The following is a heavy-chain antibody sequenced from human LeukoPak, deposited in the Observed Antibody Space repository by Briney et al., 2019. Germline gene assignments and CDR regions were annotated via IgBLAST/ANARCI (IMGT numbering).Heavy chain of an antibody. CDR1: GGSISSYY. V-gene: IGHV4-59*01. J-gene: IGHJ4*02. CDR3: ATVVTRDYFDY. Sequence: SETLSLTCTVSGGSISSYYWSWIRQPLRKGLEWIGYSYYSGSTNYNPSLKSRVTISVDTSKNQFSLKLSSVTAADTAVYYCATVVTRDYFDYWGQGTLVTVSS. CDR2: SYYSGST. D-gene: IGHD4-17*01.